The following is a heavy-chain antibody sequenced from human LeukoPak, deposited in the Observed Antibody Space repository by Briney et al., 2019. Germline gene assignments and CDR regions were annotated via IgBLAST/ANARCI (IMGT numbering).Heavy chain of an antibody. V-gene: IGHV3-7*01. CDR1: GFTFSNAW. J-gene: IGHJ5*02. D-gene: IGHD3-16*01. CDR2: IKQDGSER. Sequence: QSGGSLRLSCAASGFTFSNAWMTWVRQAPGKGLEWVANIKQDGSERYYVDSVKGRFTISRDNAKNSLYLQMSSLRAEDTAVYYCARPIRTESTFSWFDPWGQGTLVTVSS. CDR3: ARPIRTESTFSWFDP.